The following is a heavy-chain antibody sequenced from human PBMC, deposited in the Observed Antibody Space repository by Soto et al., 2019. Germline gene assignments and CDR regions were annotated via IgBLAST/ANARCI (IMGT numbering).Heavy chain of an antibody. J-gene: IGHJ5*02. CDR2: IGGSGGST. V-gene: IGHV3-23*01. D-gene: IGHD3-10*01. Sequence: GGSLRLSCAASGFTFSSYAMSWVRQAPGKGLEWVSAIGGSGGSTYYADSVKGRFTISRDNSKNTLYLKMNSLRAEDTAVYYCAKDVNYGSRDNWFDPWGQGTLVTVSS. CDR1: GFTFSSYA. CDR3: AKDVNYGSRDNWFDP.